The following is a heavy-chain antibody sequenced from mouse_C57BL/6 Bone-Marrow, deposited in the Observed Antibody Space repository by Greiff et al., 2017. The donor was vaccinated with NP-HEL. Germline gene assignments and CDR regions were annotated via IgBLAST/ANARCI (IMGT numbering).Heavy chain of an antibody. CDR2: IHPNSGST. CDR1: GYTFTSYW. V-gene: IGHV1-64*01. J-gene: IGHJ1*03. D-gene: IGHD2-12*01. Sequence: VQLQPPGAELVKPGASVKLSCKASGYTFTSYWMHWVKQRPGQGLEWIGMIHPNSGSTNYNEKFKSKATLTVDKSSSTAYMQLSSLTSEDSAVYYCARSYDRHWYFDVWGTGTTVTVSS. CDR3: ARSYDRHWYFDV.